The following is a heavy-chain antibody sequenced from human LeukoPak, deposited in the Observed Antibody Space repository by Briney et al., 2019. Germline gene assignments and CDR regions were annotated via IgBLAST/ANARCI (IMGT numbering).Heavy chain of an antibody. CDR2: ISYDGSNK. Sequence: GGSLRLSCAASGFTFSSYGMHWVRQAPGKGLEWVAVISYDGSNKYYADSVKGRFTISRDNSKNTLYLQMNSLRAEDTAVYYCAKGGGWVTMVPLDYWGQGTLVTVSS. V-gene: IGHV3-30*18. D-gene: IGHD3-10*01. CDR1: GFTFSSYG. J-gene: IGHJ4*02. CDR3: AKGGGWVTMVPLDY.